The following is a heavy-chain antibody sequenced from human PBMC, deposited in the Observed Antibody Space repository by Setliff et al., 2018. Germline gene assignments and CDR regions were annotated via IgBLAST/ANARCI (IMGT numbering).Heavy chain of an antibody. V-gene: IGHV3-74*01. Sequence: PGRSLRLSCEASGFTFSKYWMHWVRQGPGKPLVWVSRINGDGSSTTYADFVKGRFTISRDNSRNTVDLQMNSLRVEDTAIYYCAKYLGNHFDSWGQGILVTVSS. D-gene: IGHD4-4*01. CDR3: AKYLGNHFDS. J-gene: IGHJ4*02. CDR1: GFTFSKYW. CDR2: INGDGSST.